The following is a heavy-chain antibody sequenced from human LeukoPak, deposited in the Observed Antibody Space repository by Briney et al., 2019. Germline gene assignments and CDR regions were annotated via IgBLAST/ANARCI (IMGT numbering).Heavy chain of an antibody. V-gene: IGHV4-59*12. J-gene: IGHJ3*02. D-gene: IGHD3-3*01. CDR1: GGSISTYY. CDR3: AREFDFWSGYVRAFDI. CDR2: IYYSGRT. Sequence: RPSETLSLTCTVSGGSISTYYWSWIRQPPGKGLEWIGYIYYSGRTNYNPSLKSRVTISVDTSKNQFSLKLSSVTAADTAVYYCAREFDFWSGYVRAFDIWGQGTMVTVSS.